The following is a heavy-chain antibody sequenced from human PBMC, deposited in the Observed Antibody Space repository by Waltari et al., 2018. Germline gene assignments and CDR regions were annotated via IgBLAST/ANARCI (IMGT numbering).Heavy chain of an antibody. V-gene: IGHV4-39*07. CDR2: IYYSGST. J-gene: IGHJ5*02. CDR3: AAYYDRDSNWFDP. D-gene: IGHD3-3*01. CDR1: GGSISSSSYY. Sequence: QLQLQESGPGLVKPSETLSLTCTVSGGSISSSSYYWGWIRQPPGKGLEWIGSIYYSGSTYYNPSLKSRVTISVDTSKNQFSLKLSSVTAADTAVYYCAAYYDRDSNWFDPWGQGTLVTVSS.